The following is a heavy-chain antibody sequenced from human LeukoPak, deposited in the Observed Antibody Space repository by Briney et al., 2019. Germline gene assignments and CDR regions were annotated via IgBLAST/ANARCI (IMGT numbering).Heavy chain of an antibody. D-gene: IGHD3-9*01. CDR2: IYHSGST. V-gene: IGHV4-30-2*01. Sequence: SETLSFTCAVSGGSTSSAGCHSSWIRQPPGKGLEWMGYIYHSGSTYYNPSLKSRVTMSVDRSKNHFSLKLNSVTAADTAVSCGARGYGTFDVWGQGILVTVSS. CDR3: ARGYGTFDV. J-gene: IGHJ4*02. CDR1: GGSTSSAGCH.